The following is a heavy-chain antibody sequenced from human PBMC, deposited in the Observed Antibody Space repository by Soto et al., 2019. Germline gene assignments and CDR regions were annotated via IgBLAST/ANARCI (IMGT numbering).Heavy chain of an antibody. J-gene: IGHJ4*02. CDR2: IYPGDSDT. V-gene: IGHV5-51*01. CDR1: GYIFSKYW. CDR3: VVYSSSSGRHFDY. D-gene: IGHD6-6*01. Sequence: LGESLKISCKSSGYIFSKYWIGWVRQMPGKGLEWMGIIYPGDSDTIYSPSFQGQVTISADKSITTAYLQWRSLKASDTAIYYCVVYSSSSGRHFDYWGQGTLVTVSS.